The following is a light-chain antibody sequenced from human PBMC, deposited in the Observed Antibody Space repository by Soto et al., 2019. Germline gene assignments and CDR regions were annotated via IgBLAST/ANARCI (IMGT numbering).Light chain of an antibody. J-gene: IGLJ1*01. CDR2: EGS. V-gene: IGLV2-23*01. CDR3: FSYAGSDTYV. Sequence: QSVLTQPASVSGSPGQSITVSCTGTSRDVGTYNLISWYQQYPGKAPKVMIYEGSKRPSGVSNRFSGSKSGNTASLTISGLQAEDEADYYCFSYAGSDTYVFGNGTKVTVL. CDR1: SRDVGTYNL.